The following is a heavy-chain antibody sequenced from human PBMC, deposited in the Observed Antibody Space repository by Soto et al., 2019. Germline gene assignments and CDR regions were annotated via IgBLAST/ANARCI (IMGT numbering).Heavy chain of an antibody. V-gene: IGHV4-59*01. CDR3: ARIPPAYCTNGVCSSYYVDY. CDR1: GGSISSYY. CDR2: IYYSGST. Sequence: QVQLQESGPGLVKPSETLSLTCTVSGGSISSYYWSWIRQPPGKGLEWIGYIYYSGSTNYNPSLKSRVTISVDTSKNQFSLKLSSVTAADTAVHYCARIPPAYCTNGVCSSYYVDYSGQGTLVTVSS. J-gene: IGHJ4*02. D-gene: IGHD2-8*01.